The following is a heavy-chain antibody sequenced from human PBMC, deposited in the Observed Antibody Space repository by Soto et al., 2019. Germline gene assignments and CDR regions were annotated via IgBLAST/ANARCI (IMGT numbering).Heavy chain of an antibody. Sequence: SETLSLTCAVYGGSCSGYYWSWIRQPPGKGLEWIGEINHSGGTNYNPSLKSRVTISVDTSKNQFSLKLTSVTAADTAVYYCARDKITGLFDYWGQGTLVTVSS. D-gene: IGHD2-8*02. CDR1: GGSCSGYY. J-gene: IGHJ4*02. CDR2: INHSGGT. V-gene: IGHV4-34*01. CDR3: ARDKITGLFDY.